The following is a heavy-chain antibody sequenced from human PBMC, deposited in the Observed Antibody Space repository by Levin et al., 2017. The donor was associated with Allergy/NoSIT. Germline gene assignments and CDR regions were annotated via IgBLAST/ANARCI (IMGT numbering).Heavy chain of an antibody. D-gene: IGHD3-3*01. Sequence: ASVKVSCKASGYSFTSYSMHWVRQAPGQGLEWMGIINPSGDSTTYAQKFQGRVTMTRDTSTSTVYMELSSLRSEDTAVYYCARAGATSIAIFGVVSYYYMDVWGKGTTVTVSS. J-gene: IGHJ6*03. V-gene: IGHV1-46*01. CDR3: ARAGATSIAIFGVVSYYYMDV. CDR2: INPSGDST. CDR1: GYSFTSYS.